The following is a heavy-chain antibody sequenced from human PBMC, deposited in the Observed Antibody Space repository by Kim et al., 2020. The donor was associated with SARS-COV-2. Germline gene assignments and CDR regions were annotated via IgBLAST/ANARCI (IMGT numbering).Heavy chain of an antibody. Sequence: GESLKISCKGSGYSFTSYWISWVRQMPGKGLEWMGRIDPSDSYTNYSPSFQGHVTISADKSISTAYLQWSSLKASDTAMYYCARQYCSGGSCYSGWFDPWGQGTLVTVSS. V-gene: IGHV5-10-1*01. CDR2: IDPSDSYT. D-gene: IGHD2-15*01. CDR3: ARQYCSGGSCYSGWFDP. J-gene: IGHJ5*02. CDR1: GYSFTSYW.